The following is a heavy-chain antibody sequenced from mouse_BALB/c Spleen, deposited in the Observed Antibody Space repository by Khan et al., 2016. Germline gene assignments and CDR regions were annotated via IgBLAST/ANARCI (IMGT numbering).Heavy chain of an antibody. J-gene: IGHJ2*01. CDR2: INPSSDYT. CDR3: AREGWLVGYFDY. Sequence: QVQLQQSGAELARPGASVKMSCKASGYTFTTYTMFWVKQRPGQGLEWIGYINPSSDYTDYNQKFKDKATLTADKSSSTAYMQLNSLTSEASAVYYCAREGWLVGYFDYWGQGTTLTVSS. D-gene: IGHD1-1*01. V-gene: IGHV1-4*01. CDR1: GYTFTTYT.